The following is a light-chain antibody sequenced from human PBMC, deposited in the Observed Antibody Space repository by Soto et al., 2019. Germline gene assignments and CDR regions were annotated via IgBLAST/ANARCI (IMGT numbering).Light chain of an antibody. Sequence: EIVLTQSPGTLSLSPGERATISCRASQSVAGSHLAWYQQRPGQAPRLLIYGASSRATDIPDRFSGSGSGTDFTLTISRLEPEDFAVYYCQQYDSSPPYTFGQGTKLEIK. V-gene: IGKV3-20*01. CDR3: QQYDSSPPYT. J-gene: IGKJ2*01. CDR2: GAS. CDR1: QSVAGSH.